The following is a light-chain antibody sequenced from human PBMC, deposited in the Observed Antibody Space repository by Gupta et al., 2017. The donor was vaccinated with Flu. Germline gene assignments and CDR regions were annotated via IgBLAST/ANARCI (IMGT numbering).Light chain of an antibody. CDR3: SSYATSSTLV. Sequence: QSVLTQPASVSGSPGQSITIPCTGTSSDVGGYNYVSWYQQHPGKAPKLMIFEVSNRPSGVSTRFSGSKSDNTASLTISGLQAEDEADYYCSSYATSSTLVFGGGTKVTVL. CDR2: EVS. V-gene: IGLV2-14*01. J-gene: IGLJ2*01. CDR1: SSDVGGYNY.